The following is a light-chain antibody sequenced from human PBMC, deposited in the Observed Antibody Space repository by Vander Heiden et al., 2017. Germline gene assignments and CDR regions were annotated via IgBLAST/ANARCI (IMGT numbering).Light chain of an antibody. CDR3: AAWDDSLNGWV. J-gene: IGLJ3*02. CDR1: SSNIGSNT. CDR2: SNN. Sequence: QSVLTQPPSESGTPGQRVTISCSGSSSNIGSNTVNWYQQLPGTAPKLLIYSNNRRPSGVPDRFSGSKSGTSASLAISGLQSEDEADYYCAAWDDSLNGWVFGGGTKLTVL. V-gene: IGLV1-44*01.